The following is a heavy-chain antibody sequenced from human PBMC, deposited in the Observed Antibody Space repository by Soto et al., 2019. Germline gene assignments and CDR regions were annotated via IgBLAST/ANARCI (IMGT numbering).Heavy chain of an antibody. D-gene: IGHD7-27*01. CDR3: ARQDGTGERPWPYYYYYYMDV. Sequence: SETLSLTCTVSGVSISSSSYYWGWIRQPPGKGLEWIGSIYYSGSTYYNPSLKSRVTISVDTSKNQFSLKLSSVTAADTAVYYCARQDGTGERPWPYYYYYYMDVWGKGTTVAVSS. V-gene: IGHV4-39*01. CDR1: GVSISSSSYY. CDR2: IYYSGST. J-gene: IGHJ6*03.